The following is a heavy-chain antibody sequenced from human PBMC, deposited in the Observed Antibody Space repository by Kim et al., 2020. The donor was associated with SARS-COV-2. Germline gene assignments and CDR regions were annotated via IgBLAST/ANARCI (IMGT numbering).Heavy chain of an antibody. Sequence: GGSLRLSCAASGFTFSSYAMSWVRQAPGKGLEWVSAISGSGGSTYYADSVKGRITLSRDNSKNTLYLQMNSLRAEDTAVYHCSKVKARYYYGSGSSFDYWGQGTLVTVSS. CDR3: SKVKARYYYGSGSSFDY. J-gene: IGHJ4*02. V-gene: IGHV3-23*01. CDR1: GFTFSSYA. CDR2: ISGSGGST. D-gene: IGHD3-10*01.